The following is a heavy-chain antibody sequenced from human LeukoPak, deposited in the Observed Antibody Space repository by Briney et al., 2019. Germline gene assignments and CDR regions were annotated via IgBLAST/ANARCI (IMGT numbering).Heavy chain of an antibody. V-gene: IGHV1-69*04. J-gene: IGHJ6*02. CDR2: IIPILGIA. CDR1: GGTFSSYA. CDR3: AREPGYCSGGSCYYYYHGMDV. Sequence: SVKVSCKASGGTFSSYAISWVRQAPGQGLEWMGRIIPILGIANYAQKFQGRVTITADKSTSTAYMELSSLRSEDTAVYYCAREPGYCSGGSCYYYYHGMDVWGQGTTVTVSS. D-gene: IGHD2-15*01.